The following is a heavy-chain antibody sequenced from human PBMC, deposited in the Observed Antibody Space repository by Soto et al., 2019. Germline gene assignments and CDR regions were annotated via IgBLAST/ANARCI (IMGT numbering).Heavy chain of an antibody. V-gene: IGHV3-30*18. J-gene: IGHJ4*02. CDR3: AKDPGEGYCSGGSCYSIDY. CDR2: ISYDGSNK. D-gene: IGHD2-15*01. Sequence: QVQLVESGGGVVQPGRSLRLSCAASGFTFSSYGMHWVRQAPGKGLEWVAVISYDGSNKYYADSVKGRFTISRDNSKYPLYLQMNSLRAEDTAVYHCAKDPGEGYCSGGSCYSIDYWGQGTLVTVSS. CDR1: GFTFSSYG.